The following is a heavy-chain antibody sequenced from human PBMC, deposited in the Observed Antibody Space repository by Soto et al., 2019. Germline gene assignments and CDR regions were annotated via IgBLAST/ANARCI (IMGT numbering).Heavy chain of an antibody. CDR3: ARYGRTRMRAAAIYYYYGVDG. Sequence: SETLSLTCTVSGGSISSYYWSWIPQPPGKGLEWIGYIYYSGSTNYNPSLKSRVTISVDTSKNQFSLKLSSVTAADTAVYYCARYGRTRMRAAAIYYYYGVDGWCQGTMVTVAS. J-gene: IGHJ6*02. D-gene: IGHD2-2*02. V-gene: IGHV4-59*01. CDR2: IYYSGST. CDR1: GGSISSYY.